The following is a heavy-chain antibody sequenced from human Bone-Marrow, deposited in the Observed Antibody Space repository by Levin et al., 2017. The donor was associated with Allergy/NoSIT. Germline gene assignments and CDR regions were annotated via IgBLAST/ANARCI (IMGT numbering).Heavy chain of an antibody. Sequence: PTGGSLRLSCTASGFTFSIYAMAWVRQAPGKGLEWVSGISASGDNTYYADSVKGRFTISRDNSRNTLYLQMNSLRAEDTAVYYCAKVSGGEIVVLGQGIAYFDYWGQGTLVTVSS. V-gene: IGHV3-23*01. D-gene: IGHD3-22*01. CDR2: ISASGDNT. J-gene: IGHJ4*02. CDR3: AKVSGGEIVVLGQGIAYFDY. CDR1: GFTFSIYA.